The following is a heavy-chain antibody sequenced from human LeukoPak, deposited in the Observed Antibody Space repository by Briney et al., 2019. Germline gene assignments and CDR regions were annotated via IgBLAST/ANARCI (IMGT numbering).Heavy chain of an antibody. D-gene: IGHD5-24*01. Sequence: SQTLSLTCAVSGGSISSGGYSWGWIRQPPGKGLEWVGYIYHSGSPYYNPSLKSRVTISVDRSNNQFSLQLSSVTAAGTAVYYCARETPMAYFDYWGQGTLVTVSS. CDR2: IYHSGSP. J-gene: IGHJ4*02. CDR1: GGSISSGGYS. V-gene: IGHV4-30-2*01. CDR3: ARETPMAYFDY.